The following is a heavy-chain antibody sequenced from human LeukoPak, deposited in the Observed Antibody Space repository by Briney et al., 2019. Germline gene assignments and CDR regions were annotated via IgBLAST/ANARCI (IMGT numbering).Heavy chain of an antibody. CDR1: GFTFSGSA. J-gene: IGHJ4*02. Sequence: PGGSLRLSCAASGFTFSGSAMHWVRQASWKGLEWVGRIRSKANSYATAYAASVKGRFTISRDDSKNTAYLQMNSLKTEDTAVYYCTVAGDFDYWGQGTLVTVSS. D-gene: IGHD6-19*01. CDR2: IRSKANSYAT. V-gene: IGHV3-73*01. CDR3: TVAGDFDY.